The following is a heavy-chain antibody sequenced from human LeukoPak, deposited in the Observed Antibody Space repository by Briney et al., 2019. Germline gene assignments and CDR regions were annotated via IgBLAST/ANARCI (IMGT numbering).Heavy chain of an antibody. CDR3: ARLRRNGSGSYRYYYYGMDA. V-gene: IGHV3-20*01. J-gene: IGHJ6*02. CDR2: INWNGGST. CDR1: GFTFNSYA. Sequence: PGGSLRLSCAASGFTFNSYAMNWVRQAPGKGLEWVSGINWNGGSTGYADSVKGRFTISRDNAKNSLYLQMNSLRAEDTALYHCARLRRNGSGSYRYYYYGMDAWGQGTSVTVSS. D-gene: IGHD3-10*01.